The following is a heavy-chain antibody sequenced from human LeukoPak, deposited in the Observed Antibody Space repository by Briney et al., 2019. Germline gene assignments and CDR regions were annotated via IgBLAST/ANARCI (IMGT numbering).Heavy chain of an antibody. CDR3: ARRGNSLDY. CDR1: GGSINSYY. D-gene: IGHD4-23*01. CDR2: IYYSGST. V-gene: IGHV4-59*01. J-gene: IGHJ4*02. Sequence: PSETLSLTCTVSGGSINSYYWSWIRQPPGKGLEWIGYIYYSGSTYYNPSLKGRVTISVDTSKNQFSLKLSSVTAADTAVYYCARRGNSLDYWGQGTLVTVSS.